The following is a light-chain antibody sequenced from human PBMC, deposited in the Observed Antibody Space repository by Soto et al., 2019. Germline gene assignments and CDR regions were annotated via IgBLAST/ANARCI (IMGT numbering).Light chain of an antibody. CDR2: KAS. Sequence: DILMTQSTSTLSASVGDRDTITWRASQSIGTCLAWYQQNPGKAPKFLMYKASNLESGVPARFSGSGSETEFTLTISSLQPDDFAIYYCQQYNSYPWTLGQGTKVDIK. V-gene: IGKV1-5*03. CDR1: QSIGTC. CDR3: QQYNSYPWT. J-gene: IGKJ1*01.